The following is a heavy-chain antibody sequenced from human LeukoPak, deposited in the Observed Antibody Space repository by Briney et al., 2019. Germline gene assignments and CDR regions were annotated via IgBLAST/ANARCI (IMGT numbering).Heavy chain of an antibody. J-gene: IGHJ3*02. D-gene: IGHD3-22*01. CDR1: GGTFSSYA. CDR2: IIPIFGTA. CDR3: ARGKLGYYDAFDI. Sequence: GSSVKASCKASGGTFSSYAISWVRQAPGQGLEWMGRIIPIFGTANYAQKFQGRVTITTDESTSTAYMELSSLRSEDTAVYYCARGKLGYYDAFDIWGQGTMVTVSS. V-gene: IGHV1-69*05.